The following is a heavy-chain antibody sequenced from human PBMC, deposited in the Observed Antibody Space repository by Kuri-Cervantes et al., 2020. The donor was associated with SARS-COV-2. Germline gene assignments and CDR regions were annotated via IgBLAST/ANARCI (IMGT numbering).Heavy chain of an antibody. J-gene: IGHJ4*02. Sequence: SVKVSCKASGGTFSSYAISWVRQAPGQGLEWMGGIIPIFGTANYAQKFQGRVTITADESTSTAYMELSSLRSEDTAVYYCAREGDDFWSGYSPIDYWGQGTLVTVSS. D-gene: IGHD3-3*01. V-gene: IGHV1-69*13. CDR3: AREGDDFWSGYSPIDY. CDR2: IIPIFGTA. CDR1: GGTFSSYA.